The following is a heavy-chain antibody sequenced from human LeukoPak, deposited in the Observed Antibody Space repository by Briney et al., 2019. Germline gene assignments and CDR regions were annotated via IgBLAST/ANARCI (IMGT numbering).Heavy chain of an antibody. CDR1: GYTFTGYY. J-gene: IGHJ4*02. CDR2: INPNSGGT. CDR3: ARDEDYYDSSGYYSVSDY. Sequence: ASVKVSCKASGYTFTGYYMHWVRQAPGQGLEWMGWINPNSGGTNYAQKFQGRVTMTRDTSISTAYMELSRLRSDDTAVYYCARDEDYYDSSGYYSVSDYWGQGTLVTVSS. V-gene: IGHV1-2*02. D-gene: IGHD3-22*01.